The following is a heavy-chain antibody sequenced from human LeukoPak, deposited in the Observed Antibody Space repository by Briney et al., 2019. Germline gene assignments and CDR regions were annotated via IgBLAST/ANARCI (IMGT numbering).Heavy chain of an antibody. CDR2: ISSSSSTI. J-gene: IGHJ4*02. Sequence: GGSLRLSCAASGFTFSSYSMNWVRQAPGKGLEWVSYISSSSSTIYYADSVKGRFTISRDNSQNTLYLQMNSLRAEDTAVYYCAKDRSYYDSSGYRYFEYWGQGTLVTVSS. V-gene: IGHV3-48*01. CDR3: AKDRSYYDSSGYRYFEY. D-gene: IGHD3-22*01. CDR1: GFTFSSYS.